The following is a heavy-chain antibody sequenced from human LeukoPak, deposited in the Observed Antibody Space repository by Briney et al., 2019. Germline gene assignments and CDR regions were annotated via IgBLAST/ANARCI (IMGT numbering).Heavy chain of an antibody. Sequence: ASVKVSCKASGYTFTGYYMHWVRQAPGQGLEWMGWINPNSGGTNYAQKFQGRVTITADKSTSTAYMELSSLRSEDTAVYYCARDNHYYDSSGYCHFDYWGQGTLVTVSS. CDR1: GYTFTGYY. CDR2: INPNSGGT. CDR3: ARDNHYYDSSGYCHFDY. D-gene: IGHD3-22*01. V-gene: IGHV1-2*02. J-gene: IGHJ4*02.